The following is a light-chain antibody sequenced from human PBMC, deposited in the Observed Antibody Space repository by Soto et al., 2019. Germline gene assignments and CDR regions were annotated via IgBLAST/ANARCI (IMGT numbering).Light chain of an antibody. V-gene: IGLV2-14*01. CDR1: SSDVGGYNY. CDR3: ISYASRGYV. CDR2: DVS. J-gene: IGLJ1*01. Sequence: QSALTQPASVSGSPGQSITISCTGTSSDVGGYNYVSWYQQHPGKAPKLIIYDVSNRPSGVSNRFSGSKSGNTASLTISGLQAEDEADFYCISYASRGYVFGTGTTLTVL.